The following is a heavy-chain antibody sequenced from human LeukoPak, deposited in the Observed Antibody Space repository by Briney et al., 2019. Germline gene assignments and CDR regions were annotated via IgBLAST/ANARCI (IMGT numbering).Heavy chain of an antibody. D-gene: IGHD4-17*01. J-gene: IGHJ3*02. CDR1: GFTFSDAW. CDR2: ISSSGSTI. CDR3: AREMTTGAFDI. Sequence: GGSLRLSCATSGFTFSDAWMSWVRQAPGKGLEWVSYISSSGSTIYYADSVKGRFTNSRDNAKNSLYLQMNSLRAEDTAVYYCAREMTTGAFDIWGQGTMVTVSS. V-gene: IGHV3-11*01.